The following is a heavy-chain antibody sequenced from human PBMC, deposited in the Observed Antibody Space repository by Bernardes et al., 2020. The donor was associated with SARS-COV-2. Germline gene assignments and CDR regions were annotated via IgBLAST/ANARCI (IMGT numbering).Heavy chain of an antibody. CDR2: IYYSGST. J-gene: IGHJ4*02. CDR1: GVSISSSSYS. D-gene: IGHD5-18*01. V-gene: IGHV4-39*01. Sequence: SETLSLTCTVSGVSISSSSYSWGWIRQPPGKGLEWIGSIYYSGSTYYNPSLKSRVTISVHTSKNQFSLKLSSVTAADTAVYYCARQKYSYGLGPYYFDYWGQGTLVTVSS. CDR3: ARQKYSYGLGPYYFDY.